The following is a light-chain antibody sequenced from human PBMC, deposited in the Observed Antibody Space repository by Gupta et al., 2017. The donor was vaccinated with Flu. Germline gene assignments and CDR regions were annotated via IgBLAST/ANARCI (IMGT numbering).Light chain of an antibody. J-gene: IGLJ2*01. Sequence: SALTQPRSVSGSPGQSVTISCTGTSSDVGGYNYVSWYQQHPGKAPKLMIYDVTERPSGVPVRFSGSKSANTASLTISGLQAEDEADYYCCSYAASSTLFFGGGTRLTVL. V-gene: IGLV2-11*01. CDR3: CSYAASSTLF. CDR2: DVT. CDR1: SSDVGGYNY.